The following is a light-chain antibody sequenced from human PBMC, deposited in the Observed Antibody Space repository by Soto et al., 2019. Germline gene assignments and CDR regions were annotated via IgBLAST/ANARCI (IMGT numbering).Light chain of an antibody. Sequence: EFVLTQSPGTLSLSPGERATLSCRASQSVGSNSLAWYQQKPGQAPRILIYGASTRAAGIPDRFSGSGSGTDFTITISRLVPEDFAVYYCQQYGSSPPLTFGGGTKGEIK. V-gene: IGKV3-20*01. CDR2: GAS. CDR1: QSVGSNS. CDR3: QQYGSSPPLT. J-gene: IGKJ4*01.